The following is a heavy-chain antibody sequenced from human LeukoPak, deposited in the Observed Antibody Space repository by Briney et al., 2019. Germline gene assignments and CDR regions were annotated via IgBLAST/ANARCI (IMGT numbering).Heavy chain of an antibody. J-gene: IGHJ4*02. Sequence: PGGPLRLSCAASGFTFSRYWMHWVREAPGKALVWVSRINSDGSSTSYADSVKGRFTISRDNAKNTLYLQMNSLRAEDTAVYYCARDSRAQWLRFSRAQYYFDYWGQGTLVTVSS. V-gene: IGHV3-74*01. CDR3: ARDSRAQWLRFSRAQYYFDY. D-gene: IGHD5-12*01. CDR1: GFTFSRYW. CDR2: INSDGSST.